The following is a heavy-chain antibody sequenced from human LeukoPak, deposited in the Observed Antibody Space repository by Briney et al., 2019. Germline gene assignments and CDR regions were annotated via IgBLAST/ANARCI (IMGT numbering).Heavy chain of an antibody. CDR1: GFTFSSYA. Sequence: GGSLRLSCAASGFTFSSYAIHWVRQAPGKGLEWVALISYDGSNKYYADSVKGRFTISRDNSKNTQYLQMNSLREEDTAVYYCARDKPRAGTGTMGCFDYWGQGTLVTVSS. CDR2: ISYDGSNK. CDR3: ARDKPRAGTGTMGCFDY. V-gene: IGHV3-30-3*01. J-gene: IGHJ4*02. D-gene: IGHD1-1*01.